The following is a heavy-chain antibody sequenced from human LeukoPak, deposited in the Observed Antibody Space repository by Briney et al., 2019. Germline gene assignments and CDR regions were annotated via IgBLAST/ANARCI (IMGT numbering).Heavy chain of an antibody. Sequence: SETLSLTCTVSGGSISSYYWSWIRQPPAKGLEWMGYIYYSGSTNYNPSLTSRVTISVDTSKNQFSLKLSSVTAADTAVYYCARVWEDYDILAGLKYYFDYWGQGALVTVSS. CDR1: GGSISSYY. D-gene: IGHD3-9*01. CDR2: IYYSGST. CDR3: ARVWEDYDILAGLKYYFDY. V-gene: IGHV4-59*01. J-gene: IGHJ4*02.